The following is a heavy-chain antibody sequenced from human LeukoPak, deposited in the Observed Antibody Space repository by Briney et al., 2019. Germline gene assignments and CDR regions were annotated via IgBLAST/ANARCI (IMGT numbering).Heavy chain of an antibody. Sequence: GGSLRLSCAASGFTFSSYWMSWVRQAPGKGLEWVANIKQDGSEKYYVDSVKGRFTISRDNAKNSLYLQMNSLRAEDTAVYYCARENTAMVYSTYYYYGMDVWGQGTTVTVSS. J-gene: IGHJ6*02. CDR3: ARENTAMVYSTYYYYGMDV. V-gene: IGHV3-7*01. D-gene: IGHD5-18*01. CDR1: GFTFSSYW. CDR2: IKQDGSEK.